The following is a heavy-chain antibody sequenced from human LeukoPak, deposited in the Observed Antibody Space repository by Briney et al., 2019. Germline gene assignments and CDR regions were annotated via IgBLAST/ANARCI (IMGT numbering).Heavy chain of an antibody. CDR2: IRTKPNSYAT. J-gene: IGHJ5*02. CDR3: TRPTLGYCTSATCPPALDP. D-gene: IGHD2-2*01. Sequence: PGGSLRLSCAASGFSFSDSAIHWVRQASGKGLEWVGRIRTKPNSYATAYAASLEGRFTISRDDSKNTAYLQMNNLKIEDTAVYYCTRPTLGYCTSATCPPALDPWSQGTLVTVSP. V-gene: IGHV3-73*01. CDR1: GFSFSDSA.